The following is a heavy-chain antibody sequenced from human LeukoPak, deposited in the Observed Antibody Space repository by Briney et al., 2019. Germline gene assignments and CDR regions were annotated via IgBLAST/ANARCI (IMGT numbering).Heavy chain of an antibody. CDR1: EFTFTNND. D-gene: IGHD1-26*01. V-gene: IGHV3-21*01. CDR2: ISSSSSYI. CDR3: ARAASGSHVS. Sequence: GGSLRLSCAASEFTFTNNDMNWVRQAPGKGLEWVSSISSSSSYIYYADSVKGRFTISRDNAKNSLYLQMNSLRAEDTAVYYCARAASGSHVSWGQGTLVTVSS. J-gene: IGHJ4*02.